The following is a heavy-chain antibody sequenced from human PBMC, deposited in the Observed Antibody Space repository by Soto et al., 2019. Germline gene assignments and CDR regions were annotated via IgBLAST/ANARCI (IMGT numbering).Heavy chain of an antibody. CDR3: ARNDYYDSSGYSIRRFDP. Sequence: QVQLQESGRGLVKPSETLSLTCTVSGASVSSDSYYWSWIRQPPGKGLEWIGYIYYSGITNYNPSLKIRVTISVDTSKSQFSLKLSSVTAADTAVYYCARNDYYDSSGYSIRRFDPGGQVTLVTVS. J-gene: IGHJ5*02. D-gene: IGHD3-22*01. CDR2: IYYSGIT. V-gene: IGHV4-61*01. CDR1: GASVSSDSYY.